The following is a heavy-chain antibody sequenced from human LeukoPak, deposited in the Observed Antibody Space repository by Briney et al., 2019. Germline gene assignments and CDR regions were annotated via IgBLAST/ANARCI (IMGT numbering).Heavy chain of an antibody. CDR2: ISYDGKNY. V-gene: IGHV3-30*18. D-gene: IGHD5-12*01. CDR3: AKVVSTGYDNYFDY. Sequence: PGGSLRLSCAASGCTFSNYGMHWVRQAPGKGLEWVALISYDGKNYNYADSVKGRFTISRDNSKNTLYLQMNSLRPEDTAVYYCAKVVSTGYDNYFDYWGQGTLVTVSS. J-gene: IGHJ4*02. CDR1: GCTFSNYG.